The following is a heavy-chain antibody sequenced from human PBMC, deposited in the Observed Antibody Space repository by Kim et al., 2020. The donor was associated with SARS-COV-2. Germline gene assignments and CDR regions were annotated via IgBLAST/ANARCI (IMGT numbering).Heavy chain of an antibody. J-gene: IGHJ5*02. D-gene: IGHD2-8*01. CDR2: IIPIFGTA. CDR1: GGTFSSYA. CDR3: AVGGGNIVLMVYGAGRWFDP. Sequence: SVKVSCKASGGTFSSYAISWVRQAPGQGLEWMGGIIPIFGTANYAQKFQGRVTITADESTSTAYMELSSLRSEDTAVYYCAVGGGNIVLMVYGAGRWFDPWGQGTLVTVSS. V-gene: IGHV1-69*13.